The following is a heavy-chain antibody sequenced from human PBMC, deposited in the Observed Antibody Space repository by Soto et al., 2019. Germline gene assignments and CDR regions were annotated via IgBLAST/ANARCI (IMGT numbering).Heavy chain of an antibody. CDR2: INAGNGNT. J-gene: IGHJ6*02. V-gene: IGHV1-3*01. CDR3: ASPGSSSWYYYGMDV. Sequence: ASVKVSCKASGYTFTSYAMHWVRQAPGQRLEWMGWINAGNGNTKYSQKFQGRVTITRDTSASTAYMELSSLRSEDTAVYYCASPGSSSWYYYGMDVWGQGTTGTVSS. CDR1: GYTFTSYA. D-gene: IGHD6-13*01.